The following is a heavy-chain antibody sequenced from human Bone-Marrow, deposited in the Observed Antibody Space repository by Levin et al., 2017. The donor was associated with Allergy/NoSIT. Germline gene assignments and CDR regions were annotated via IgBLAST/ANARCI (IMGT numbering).Heavy chain of an antibody. CDR3: ARGYCSGGSCPTPFDY. Sequence: SGGSLRLSCTVSGGSISGYYWSWIRQPPGKGLEWIGYIYYSGSTNYNPSLKSRVTISVDTSKNQFSLKLSSVTAADTAVYYCARGYCSGGSCPTPFDYWGQGTLVTVSS. CDR2: IYYSGST. V-gene: IGHV4-59*01. D-gene: IGHD2-15*01. CDR1: GGSISGYY. J-gene: IGHJ4*02.